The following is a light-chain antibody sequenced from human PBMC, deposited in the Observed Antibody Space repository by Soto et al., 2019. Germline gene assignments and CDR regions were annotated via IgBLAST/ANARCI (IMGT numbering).Light chain of an antibody. V-gene: IGLV2-23*01. J-gene: IGLJ3*02. CDR3: CSYAGSPWV. Sequence: QSVLTQPASVSGSPGQSITISCTGTSSDVGNYNLVSWYQHHPSKAPKLMIHEGSKRPSGVSNRFSGSKSGNTASLTISGLQAEDEADYYCCSYAGSPWVFGGGTKLTVL. CDR1: SSDVGNYNL. CDR2: EGS.